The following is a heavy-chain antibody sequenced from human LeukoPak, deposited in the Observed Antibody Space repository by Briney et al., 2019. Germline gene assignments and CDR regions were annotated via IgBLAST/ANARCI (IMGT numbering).Heavy chain of an antibody. Sequence: GESLKISCKVSGYSFPSYWIGWVRQMPGKGLEWMGIIYPHDSDTRYSPSSQGQVTISADKSISTAYLQWSSLKASDTAIYYCARQWRASFDYWGQGTLVTVSS. CDR2: IYPHDSDT. CDR3: ARQWRASFDY. CDR1: GYSFPSYW. J-gene: IGHJ4*02. D-gene: IGHD5-12*01. V-gene: IGHV5-51*01.